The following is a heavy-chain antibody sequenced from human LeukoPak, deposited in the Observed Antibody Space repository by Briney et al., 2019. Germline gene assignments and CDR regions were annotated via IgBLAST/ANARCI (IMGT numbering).Heavy chain of an antibody. D-gene: IGHD3-10*01. CDR1: GFTFSSYS. CDR3: ARVEVMVRGVGGFDY. CDR2: ISSSSSYI. V-gene: IGHV3-21*01. Sequence: GGSLRLSCAASGFTFSSYSMKCVRQAPGKGLEWVSSISSSSSYIYYADSVKGRFTISRDNAKSSLYLQMNSLRAEDTAVYYCARVEVMVRGVGGFDYWGQGTLVTVSS. J-gene: IGHJ4*02.